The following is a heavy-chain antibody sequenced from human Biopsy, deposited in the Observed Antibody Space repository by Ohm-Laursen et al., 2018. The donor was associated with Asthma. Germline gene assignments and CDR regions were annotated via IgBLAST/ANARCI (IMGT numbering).Heavy chain of an antibody. J-gene: IGHJ3*02. CDR1: GYTFINYA. Sequence: ASVKVSCKASGYTFINYAIHWVRQAPGQRLEWMGWINAGNGNTKYSQKFQGRVTITRDTSASTAYMELSSLRSDDTAVYYCARTYYDFLTGQVNDAFAMWGQGTMVTVSS. D-gene: IGHD3-9*01. CDR3: ARTYYDFLTGQVNDAFAM. CDR2: INAGNGNT. V-gene: IGHV1-3*01.